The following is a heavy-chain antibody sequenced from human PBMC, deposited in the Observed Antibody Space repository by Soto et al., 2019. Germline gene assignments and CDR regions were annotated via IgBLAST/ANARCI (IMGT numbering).Heavy chain of an antibody. CDR1: GGSISSGGYY. D-gene: IGHD3-22*01. CDR2: IYYSGST. J-gene: IGHJ4*02. V-gene: IGHV4-31*02. CDR3: ARDLAGYDSSGYFDY. Sequence: SETLSLTCTVSGGSISSGGYYWSWIRQHPGKGLEWIGYIYYSGSTYYNPSLKGRVTISVDTSKNQFSLKLSSVTAADTAVYYCARDLAGYDSSGYFDYWGQGTLVTVSS.